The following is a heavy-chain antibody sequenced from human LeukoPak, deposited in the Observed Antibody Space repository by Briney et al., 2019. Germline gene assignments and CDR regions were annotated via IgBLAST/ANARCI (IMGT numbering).Heavy chain of an antibody. CDR2: ITSSSSSM. D-gene: IGHD7-27*01. V-gene: IGHV3-21*01. CDR3: ARDLAWGGY. Sequence: ETLSLTCAVYGGSFSGYYWSWIRQPPGKGLEWVSSITSSSSSMYSADSVKGRLTISRDNAKNSLYLQMNSLRAEDTAVYYCARDLAWGGYWGQGTLVTVSS. CDR1: GGSFSGYY. J-gene: IGHJ4*02.